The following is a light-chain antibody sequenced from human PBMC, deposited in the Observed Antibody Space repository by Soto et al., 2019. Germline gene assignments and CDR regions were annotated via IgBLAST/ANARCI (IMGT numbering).Light chain of an antibody. J-gene: IGLJ2*01. CDR1: SGGIASNY. CDR2: EHN. Sequence: NFMLTQPHSVSESPGKTVTISCTRSSGGIASNYVQWYQQRPGSAPTTVIYEHNQRPSGVPDRFSGSTDGSSNSASLTISGLQPEEEADYYCQSYDSSTVIFGGGTKLTVL. CDR3: QSYDSSTVI. V-gene: IGLV6-57*04.